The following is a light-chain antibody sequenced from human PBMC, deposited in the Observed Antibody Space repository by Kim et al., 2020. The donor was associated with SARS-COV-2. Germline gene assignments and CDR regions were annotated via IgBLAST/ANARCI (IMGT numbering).Light chain of an antibody. CDR1: QGLVHSDGNTY. J-gene: IGKJ5*01. V-gene: IGKV2-30*02. CDR3: MQGIHPIT. CDR2: KVS. Sequence: DTVLTQSPLSLPVTLGQPASISCRSSQGLVHSDGNTYLNWFHQRPGQSPRRLIYKVSKRDSGVPDRFSGSGSGTDFTLKISRVEAEDVVVYFCMQGIHPITFGQGTRLEIK.